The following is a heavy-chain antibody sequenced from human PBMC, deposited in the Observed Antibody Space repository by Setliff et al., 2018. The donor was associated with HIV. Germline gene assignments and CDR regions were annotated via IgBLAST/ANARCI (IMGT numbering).Heavy chain of an antibody. D-gene: IGHD6-19*01. CDR3: VRAHSGDAFDL. CDR1: GFTFNNHA. J-gene: IGHJ3*01. V-gene: IGHV3-7*01. Sequence: GGSLRLSCAASGFTFNNHAMSWARQAPGSGLEWVANIKQDGSEKYYVDSVKVRFTISRDNAKNTMYLQMNSLRADDTAVYYCVRAHSGDAFDLWGQGTMVTVSS. CDR2: IKQDGSEK.